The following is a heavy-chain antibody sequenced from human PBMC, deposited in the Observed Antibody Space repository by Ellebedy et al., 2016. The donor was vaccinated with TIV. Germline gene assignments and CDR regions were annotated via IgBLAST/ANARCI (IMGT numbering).Heavy chain of an antibody. J-gene: IGHJ4*01. V-gene: IGHV3-7*01. Sequence: GGSLRLSXAASGFTFSTYWMSWVRQAPGKGLEWVANMNQGGSETYYVDSVKGRFTMSRDNAKNSLYLQLNSLRAEDTAVYYCARSPATGTVDYWGHGTLVTVSS. CDR3: ARSPATGTVDY. CDR2: MNQGGSET. D-gene: IGHD1-1*01. CDR1: GFTFSTYW.